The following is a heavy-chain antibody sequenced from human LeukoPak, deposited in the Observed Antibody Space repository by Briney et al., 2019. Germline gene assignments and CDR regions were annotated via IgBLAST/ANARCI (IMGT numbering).Heavy chain of an antibody. D-gene: IGHD1-26*01. J-gene: IGHJ6*02. CDR1: GGSISSYH. CDR3: ASLHQWDYYYGMDV. CDR2: IYYSGST. Sequence: AETLSLTCTVSGGSISSYHWSWIRQPPGKGLEWIGYIYYSGSTNYNPSLKSRVTISADTSKNQFSLKLSSVTAADTAVYYCASLHQWDYYYGMDVWGQGTTVTVSS. V-gene: IGHV4-59*01.